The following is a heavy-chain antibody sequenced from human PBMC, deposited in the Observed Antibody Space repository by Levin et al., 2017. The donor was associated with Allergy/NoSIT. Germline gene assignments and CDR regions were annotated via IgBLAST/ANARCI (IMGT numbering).Heavy chain of an antibody. CDR1: GGSFSGYY. CDR2: INHSGST. V-gene: IGHV4-34*01. Sequence: PSETLSLTCAVYGGSFSGYYWSWIRQPPGKGLEWIGEINHSGSTNYNPSLKSRVTISVDTSKNQFSLKLSSVTAADTAVYYCARLGSHDDYVWGSYRYEVGYFDYWGQGTLVTVSS. CDR3: ARLGSHDDYVWGSYRYEVGYFDY. D-gene: IGHD3-16*02. J-gene: IGHJ4*02.